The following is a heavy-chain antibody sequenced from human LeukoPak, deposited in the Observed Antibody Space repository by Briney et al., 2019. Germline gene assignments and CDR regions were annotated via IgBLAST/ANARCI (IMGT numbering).Heavy chain of an antibody. CDR2: TRNKANSYTT. CDR3: ASVYKHGMDV. D-gene: IGHD5-24*01. J-gene: IGHJ6*02. V-gene: IGHV3-72*01. CDR1: GSIFNDYY. Sequence: GGSLRLSCAASGSIFNDYYMDWVRQAPGKGLEWVGRTRNKANSYTTEYAASVKGRFIISRDASKDSLYLQINSLKTEDTAVYYCASVYKHGMDVWGQGTTVIVSS.